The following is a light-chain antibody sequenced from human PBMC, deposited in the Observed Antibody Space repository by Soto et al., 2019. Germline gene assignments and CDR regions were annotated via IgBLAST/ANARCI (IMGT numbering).Light chain of an antibody. V-gene: IGKV3-20*01. CDR3: QQYGSSPRT. CDR2: STS. Sequence: EIVLTQSPGTLSVSPGERATLSCRASQSVTSPFLAWYQQKPGQPPRLLIYSTSGRATGIPDRFSGSGSGTDLTLTISSLESEDSAVYYCQQYGSSPRTFGLGTKVEV. J-gene: IGKJ1*01. CDR1: QSVTSPF.